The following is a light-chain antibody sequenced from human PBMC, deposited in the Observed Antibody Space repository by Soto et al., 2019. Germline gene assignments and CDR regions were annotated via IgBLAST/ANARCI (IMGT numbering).Light chain of an antibody. CDR3: MQGTNWPPIT. J-gene: IGKJ5*01. Sequence: VVLTQSPLSLPVTLGQPASISCRSTQSLVYSDGNIYLNWFQQRPGQSPRRLIYKVSNRDSGVPDRFSGSGSGTDFTLKISRVEAEDVGVYYCMQGTNWPPITFGQGTRLEIK. V-gene: IGKV2-30*01. CDR2: KVS. CDR1: QSLVYSDGNIY.